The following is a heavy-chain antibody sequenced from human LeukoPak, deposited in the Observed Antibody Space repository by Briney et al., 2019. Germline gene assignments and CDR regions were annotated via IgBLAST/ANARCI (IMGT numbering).Heavy chain of an antibody. CDR3: ARWWELPYYFDY. Sequence: SQTLSLTCTVSGGSISSGGYYWSWIRQHPGKGLEWIGYIYYSGSTYYNPSLKSRVTISVDTSKNQFSLKLSSVTAADTAVYYCARWWELPYYFDYWGQGTLVTVSS. CDR2: IYYSGST. V-gene: IGHV4-31*03. D-gene: IGHD1-26*01. J-gene: IGHJ4*02. CDR1: GGSISSGGYY.